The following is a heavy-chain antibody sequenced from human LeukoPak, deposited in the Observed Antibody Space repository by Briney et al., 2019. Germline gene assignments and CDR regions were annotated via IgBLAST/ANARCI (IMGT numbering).Heavy chain of an antibody. J-gene: IGHJ4*02. CDR1: GFTFSSYW. V-gene: IGHV3-7*03. CDR3: ARPRQDGEIFDH. Sequence: GGSLRLSCAASGFTFSSYWMSWVRQVPGKRLEWVADIKQDGSEELYVDSVKGRFTISRDNAKKSLYLQMNSLRAEDTAVYYCARPRQDGEIFDHWGQGTLVTVSS. CDR2: IKQDGSEE. D-gene: IGHD5-24*01.